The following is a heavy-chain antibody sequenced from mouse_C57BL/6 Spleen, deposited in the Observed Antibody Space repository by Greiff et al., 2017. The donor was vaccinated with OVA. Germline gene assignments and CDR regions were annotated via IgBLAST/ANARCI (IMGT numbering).Heavy chain of an antibody. CDR3: ARQGDYYGSREDY. CDR2: ISSGGSYT. V-gene: IGHV5-6*01. J-gene: IGHJ2*01. Sequence: EVQLVESGGDLVKPGGSLKLSCAASGFTFTSYGMSWVRQTPDKSLEWVATISSGGSYTYYPDSVKGRFTISRDNAKNTLYLQMISLKSEDTAMYYCARQGDYYGSREDYWGQGTTLTVSS. CDR1: GFTFTSYG. D-gene: IGHD1-1*01.